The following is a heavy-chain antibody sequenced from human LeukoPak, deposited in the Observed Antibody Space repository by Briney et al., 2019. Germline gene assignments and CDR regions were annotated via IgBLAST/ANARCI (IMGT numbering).Heavy chain of an antibody. J-gene: IGHJ4*02. CDR1: GGTFSSYA. V-gene: IGHV1-69*05. CDR2: IIPIFGTA. Sequence: GSSVKVSCKASGGTFSSYAISWVRQAPGQGLEWMGGIIPIFGTANYAQKFQGRVTITRDESTSTAYMELSSLRSEDTAVYYCASGGYSYGYEATVYWGQGTLVTVSS. CDR3: ASGGYSYGYEATVY. D-gene: IGHD5-18*01.